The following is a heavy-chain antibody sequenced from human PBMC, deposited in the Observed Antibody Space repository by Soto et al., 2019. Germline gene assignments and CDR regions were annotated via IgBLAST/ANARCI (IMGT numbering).Heavy chain of an antibody. J-gene: IGHJ6*02. D-gene: IGHD2-2*01. CDR1: GGTFSSYA. Sequence: SVKVSCKASGGTFSSYAISWVRQALGQGLEWMGGIIPIFGTANYAQKFQGRVTITADESTSTAYMELSSLRSEDTAVYYCARDPIVVVPAATHSLHYYHYGMDVWGQGTTVTVSS. V-gene: IGHV1-69*13. CDR2: IIPIFGTA. CDR3: ARDPIVVVPAATHSLHYYHYGMDV.